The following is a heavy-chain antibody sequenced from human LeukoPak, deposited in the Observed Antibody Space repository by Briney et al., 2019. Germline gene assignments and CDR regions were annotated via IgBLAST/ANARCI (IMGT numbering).Heavy chain of an antibody. CDR2: ISAHNGNT. D-gene: IGHD6-6*01. Sequence: ASVKVSCKASGYTFTSYGISWVRQAPGQGLEWMGWISAHNGNTNYAQKLQGRVTMTTDTSTSTAYMELRSLRSDDTAVYYCAKDYSSSRALRAFDIWGQGTMVTVSS. CDR3: AKDYSSSRALRAFDI. J-gene: IGHJ3*02. CDR1: GYTFTSYG. V-gene: IGHV1-18*01.